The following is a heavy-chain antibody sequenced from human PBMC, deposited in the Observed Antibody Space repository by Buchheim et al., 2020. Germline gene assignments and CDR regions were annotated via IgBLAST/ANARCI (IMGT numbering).Heavy chain of an antibody. V-gene: IGHV4-34*01. Sequence: QVQLQQWGAGLLKPSETLSLTCAVYGGSFSGYYWSWIRQPPGKGLEWIGEINHSGSTNYNPSLKSRVTISVDTSKNQFSLQLSSVTAADTAVYYCARVQLWLPAGLNPWGQGTL. CDR2: INHSGST. J-gene: IGHJ4*02. D-gene: IGHD5-18*01. CDR3: ARVQLWLPAGLNP. CDR1: GGSFSGYY.